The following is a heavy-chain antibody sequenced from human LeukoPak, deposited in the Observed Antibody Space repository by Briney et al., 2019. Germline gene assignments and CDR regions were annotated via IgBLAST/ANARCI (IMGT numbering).Heavy chain of an antibody. D-gene: IGHD2-2*01. CDR1: GYSISSGYY. Sequence: SETLSLTCTVSGYSISSGYYWGWIRQPPGKGLEWIGSIYHSGSTYYNPSLKSRVTISVDTSKNQFSLKLSSVTAADTAVYYCAKTSSTSRIFDYWGQGTLVTVSS. J-gene: IGHJ4*02. CDR3: AKTSSTSRIFDY. V-gene: IGHV4-38-2*02. CDR2: IYHSGST.